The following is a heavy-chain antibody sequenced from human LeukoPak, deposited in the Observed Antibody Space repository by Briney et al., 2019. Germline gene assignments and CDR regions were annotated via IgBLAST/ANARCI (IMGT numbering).Heavy chain of an antibody. CDR2: ISGSGGST. CDR3: AKDGGYCSSTSCYLYYMDV. V-gene: IGHV3-23*01. J-gene: IGHJ6*03. D-gene: IGHD2-2*01. Sequence: GGSLRLSCAASGFTFSSYAMSWVRQAPGKGLEWVSAISGSGGSTYYADSVKGRFTISRANSKNKLYPQMNSLRAEDTAVYFCAKDGGYCSSTSCYLYYMDVWGKGTTVTVSS. CDR1: GFTFSSYA.